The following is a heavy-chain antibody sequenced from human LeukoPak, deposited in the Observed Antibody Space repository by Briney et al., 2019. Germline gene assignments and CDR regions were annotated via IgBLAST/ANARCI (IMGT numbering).Heavy chain of an antibody. CDR1: GFTVSSNY. J-gene: IGHJ5*02. CDR2: IYSGGSI. CDR3: ARVEASRYGSGSYPVGFDP. D-gene: IGHD3-10*01. V-gene: IGHV3-53*04. Sequence: GGSLRLSCAASGFTVSSNYMSWVRQAPGKGLEWVSVIYSGGSIYYADSVKGRFTISRHNSKNTLYLQMNSLRAEDTAVYYCARVEASRYGSGSYPVGFDPWGQGTLVTVSS.